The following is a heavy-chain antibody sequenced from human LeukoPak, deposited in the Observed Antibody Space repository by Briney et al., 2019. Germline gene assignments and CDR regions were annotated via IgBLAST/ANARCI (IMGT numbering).Heavy chain of an antibody. D-gene: IGHD3-3*01. Sequence: SETLSLTCTVSGGSIGSYYWNWIRQPPGKGLEWIGYIYYSGSTKYKPSLKSRVTISVDTSKNQFSLKLSSVTAADTAVYYCARGRFLDAFDIWGQGTMVTVSS. CDR1: GGSIGSYY. J-gene: IGHJ3*02. V-gene: IGHV4-59*01. CDR3: ARGRFLDAFDI. CDR2: IYYSGST.